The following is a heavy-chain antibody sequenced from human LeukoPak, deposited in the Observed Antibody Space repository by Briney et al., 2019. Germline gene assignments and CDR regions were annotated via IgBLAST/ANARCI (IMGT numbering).Heavy chain of an antibody. J-gene: IGHJ3*02. CDR3: ARAPVYDFWSADAFDI. Sequence: SETLSLTCTVSDGSITNYHWSWVRQPPGKGLEFIGHVHYSGTANYNPSLKSRVTISVDRSKNQFSLKLSSVTAADTAVYYCARAPVYDFWSADAFDIWGQGTMVTVSS. CDR1: DGSITNYH. V-gene: IGHV4-59*12. D-gene: IGHD3-3*01. CDR2: VHYSGTA.